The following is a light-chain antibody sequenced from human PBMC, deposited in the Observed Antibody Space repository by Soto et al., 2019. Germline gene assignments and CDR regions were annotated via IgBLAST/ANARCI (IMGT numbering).Light chain of an antibody. CDR1: KGISSY. CDR3: QQYYSYPIT. CDR2: AAS. J-gene: IGKJ5*01. Sequence: AIRMTQSPSSFSASTGDRVTITCRASKGISSYLAWYQQKPGKAPKLLIYAASTLQSGVPSRFSGSGSGTHFTLTISCLQSEDFATYYCQQYYSYPITFGQGTRLEIK. V-gene: IGKV1-8*01.